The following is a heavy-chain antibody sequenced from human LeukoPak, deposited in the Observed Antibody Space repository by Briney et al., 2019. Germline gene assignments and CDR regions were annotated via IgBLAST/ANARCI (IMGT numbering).Heavy chain of an antibody. J-gene: IGHJ3*02. CDR3: ARALSGSYYGDYAFDI. V-gene: IGHV4-59*01. D-gene: IGHD1-26*01. CDR1: GGSISSYY. CDR2: IYYSGSI. Sequence: SETLSLTCTVSGGSISSYYWSWIRQPPGKGLEWIGYIYYSGSINYNPSLKSRVTISVDTSKNQFSLKLSSVTAADTAVYYCARALSGSYYGDYAFDIWGQGTMVTVSS.